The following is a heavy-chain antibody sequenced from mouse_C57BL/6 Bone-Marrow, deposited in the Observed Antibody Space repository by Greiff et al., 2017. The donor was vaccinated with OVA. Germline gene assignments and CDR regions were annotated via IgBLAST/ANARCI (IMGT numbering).Heavy chain of an antibody. J-gene: IGHJ1*03. CDR2: ISYDGSN. CDR3: ARETAQACYWYFDV. D-gene: IGHD3-2*02. CDR1: GYSITSGYY. V-gene: IGHV3-6*01. Sequence: VQLQQSGPGLVKPSQSLSLTCSVTGYSITSGYYWNRIRQFPGNKLEWMGYISYDGSNNYNPSLKNRISITRDTSKNQFFLKLNSVTTEDTATYYCARETAQACYWYFDVWGTGTTVTVSS.